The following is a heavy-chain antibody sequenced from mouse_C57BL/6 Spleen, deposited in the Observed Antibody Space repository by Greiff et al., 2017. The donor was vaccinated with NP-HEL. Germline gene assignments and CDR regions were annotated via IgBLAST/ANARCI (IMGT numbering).Heavy chain of an antibody. CDR1: GFSFNTYA. CDR3: VRPYYGNYGYFEV. D-gene: IGHD2-10*01. J-gene: IGHJ1*03. CDR2: IRSKSNNYAT. V-gene: IGHV10-1*01. Sequence: EVQLVESGGGLVQPKGSLKLSCAASGFSFNTYAMNWVRQAPGKGLEWVARIRSKSNNYATYYADSVKDRFTISRDDSESMLYLQMNNLKTEDTAMYYCVRPYYGNYGYFEVWGTGTTVTVSS.